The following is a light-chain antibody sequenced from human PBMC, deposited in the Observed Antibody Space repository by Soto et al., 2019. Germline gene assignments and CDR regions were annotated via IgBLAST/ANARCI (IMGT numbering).Light chain of an antibody. Sequence: EIVLTQSPGTLSLSPGEAATLSCRASQSVTSSYLAWYQQKPGQAPRLLIYGASSRATGIPDRFSGSGSGTDFILTISRLEPEDFAVYYCQQYGSSPLTFGQGTKWIS. CDR2: GAS. V-gene: IGKV3-20*01. CDR3: QQYGSSPLT. J-gene: IGKJ1*01. CDR1: QSVTSSY.